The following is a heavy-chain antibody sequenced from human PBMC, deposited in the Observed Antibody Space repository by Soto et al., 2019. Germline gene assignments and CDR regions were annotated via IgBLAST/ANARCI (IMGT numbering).Heavy chain of an antibody. V-gene: IGHV3-21*01. J-gene: IGHJ4*02. CDR1: GFTFSPYT. Sequence: EVQLVESGGGLVKPGGSLRLSCAASGFTFSPYTMTWVRQAPGKGLQWVSSISGDSAYIYYADSVKGRFTVSRDNAENSFYLQMSSLRAEDTAIYYFTISPRSITGTPKGGAQNDYWGQGTLVTVSS. D-gene: IGHD1-7*01. CDR2: ISGDSAYI. CDR3: TISPRSITGTPKGGAQNDY.